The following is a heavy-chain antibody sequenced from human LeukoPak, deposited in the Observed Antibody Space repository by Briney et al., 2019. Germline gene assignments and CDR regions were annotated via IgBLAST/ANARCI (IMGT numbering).Heavy chain of an antibody. D-gene: IGHD3-9*01. CDR1: GLIFSDYP. J-gene: IGHJ4*02. CDR3: TDILRL. Sequence: AGGSLRLSCAASGLIFSDYPMHWVRQTPGKELEWVAVVSNDGNKTNYAQSVKGRFSISRDNSRNMMYLQMSSLRPEDTAMYYCTDILRLWGQGSLVTVSA. V-gene: IGHV3-30*03. CDR2: VSNDGNKT.